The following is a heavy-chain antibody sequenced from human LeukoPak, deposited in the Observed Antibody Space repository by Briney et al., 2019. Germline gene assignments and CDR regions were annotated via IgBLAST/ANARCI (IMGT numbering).Heavy chain of an antibody. Sequence: PSETLSLTCTVSGGSISSYYWSWIRQPAGKGLEWIGRIYTSGSTNYNPSLKGRLTMSVDTSKNQFSLKLSSVTAADTAVYYCAREKYDFWSGYTQGGAFDIWGQGTMVTVSS. CDR1: GGSISSYY. D-gene: IGHD3-3*01. V-gene: IGHV4-4*07. J-gene: IGHJ3*02. CDR3: AREKYDFWSGYTQGGAFDI. CDR2: IYTSGST.